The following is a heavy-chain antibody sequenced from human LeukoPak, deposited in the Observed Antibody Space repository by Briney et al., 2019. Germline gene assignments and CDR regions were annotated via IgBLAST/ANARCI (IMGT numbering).Heavy chain of an antibody. V-gene: IGHV3-74*01. CDR1: GFTFSSYW. Sequence: GGSLRLSCAASGFTFSSYWMHWVRQAPGKGLVWVSRINTDGSTTTYADSVKGRFAISRDSAKSTLYLHMNSLRAEDTAEYFCARDFFVSGESFFGSWGQGTLVTVSS. CDR2: INTDGSTT. CDR3: ARDFFVSGESFFGS. J-gene: IGHJ5*01. D-gene: IGHD3-10*01.